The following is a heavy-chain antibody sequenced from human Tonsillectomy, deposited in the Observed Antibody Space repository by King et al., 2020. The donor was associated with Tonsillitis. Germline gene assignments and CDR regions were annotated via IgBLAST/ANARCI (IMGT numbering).Heavy chain of an antibody. CDR3: ARGIPYEIVTGFYWFDP. D-gene: IGHD3-9*01. J-gene: IGHJ5*02. CDR1: GFTFSAYW. Sequence: QLVQSGGGLVQPGGSLRLSCAASGFTFSAYWMTWVRQAPGKGLEWVANIKLEGSERYYVDSVKGRFTISRDNAKNSLYLQMNSLRVEDTAVYYCARGIPYEIVTGFYWFDPWGQGTLVTVSS. V-gene: IGHV3-7*03. CDR2: IKLEGSER.